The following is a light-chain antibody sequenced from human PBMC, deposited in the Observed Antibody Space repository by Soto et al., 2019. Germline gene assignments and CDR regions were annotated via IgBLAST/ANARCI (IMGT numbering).Light chain of an antibody. V-gene: IGKV3-20*01. CDR3: HQYGNSLQT. CDR2: GAS. CDR1: QSVSSSY. J-gene: IGKJ1*01. Sequence: DIVFTQSPGTLPLSPGEXATLSCRARQSVSSSYLAWYQQKPGQAPRLLIYGASSRASDMPDRFSGSGSGTDFMLSSSRLGPETFAVYYCHQYGNSLQTFSKGTDVDSK.